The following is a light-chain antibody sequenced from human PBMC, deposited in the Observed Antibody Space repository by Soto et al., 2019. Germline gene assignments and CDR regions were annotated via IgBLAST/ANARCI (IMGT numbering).Light chain of an antibody. V-gene: IGLV2-14*01. CDR2: DVS. J-gene: IGLJ2*01. CDR1: SSDVGGYNY. CDR3: SSYTSSSTLVV. Sequence: QSALTQPASVSGSPXQXXTISCTGTSSDVGGYNYVSWYQQHPGKAPKLMIYDVSNRPSGVSNRFSGSKSGNTASLTISGLQAEDEADYYCSSYTSSSTLVVFGGGTKVTVL.